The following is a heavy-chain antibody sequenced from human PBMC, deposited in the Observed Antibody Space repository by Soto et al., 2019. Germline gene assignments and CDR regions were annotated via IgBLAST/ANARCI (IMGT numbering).Heavy chain of an antibody. CDR3: ARAPDFWSGYPAYYGMDV. V-gene: IGHV4-30-4*01. CDR1: GGSISSGDYY. D-gene: IGHD3-3*01. J-gene: IGHJ6*02. CDR2: IYYSGST. Sequence: SETLSLTCTVSGGSISSGDYYWSWIRQPPGKGLEWIGYIYYSGSTYYNPSLKSRVTISVDTSKNQFSLKLSSVTAADTAVYYCARAPDFWSGYPAYYGMDVWGQGTTVT.